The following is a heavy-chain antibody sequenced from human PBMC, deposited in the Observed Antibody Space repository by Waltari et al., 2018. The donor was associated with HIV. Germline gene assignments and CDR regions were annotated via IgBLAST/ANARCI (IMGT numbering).Heavy chain of an antibody. CDR3: ARGLGSCPFFRAYEP. CDR2: NDHRGET. D-gene: IGHD2-21*01. CDR1: GASFNDYF. V-gene: IGHV4-34*01. J-gene: IGHJ4*02. Sequence: QVQLRQWDAGLLKPSETLSLTCAVYGASFNDYFWAWFRRSPEKGLEWIGENDHRGETNDNPSFKSRVVISVDMYKKQFSLNLKSVTAADTAVYYCARGLGSCPFFRAYEPWGQGTLVTVSS.